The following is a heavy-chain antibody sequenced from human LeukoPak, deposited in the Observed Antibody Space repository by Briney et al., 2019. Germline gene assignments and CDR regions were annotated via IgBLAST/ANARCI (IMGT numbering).Heavy chain of an antibody. CDR2: ISYDGSNK. D-gene: IGHD3-3*02. J-gene: IGHJ5*02. CDR1: GFTFSSYA. Sequence: GGSLRLSCAASGFTFSSYAMHWVRQAPGKGLEWAAVISYDGSNKFYTDSVKGRFTISRDNSKNTLYLQMNSLRAEDTAVFYCARGRKRHFWSGSQNSWFDPWGQGALVTVSS. CDR3: ARGRKRHFWSGSQNSWFDP. V-gene: IGHV3-30*04.